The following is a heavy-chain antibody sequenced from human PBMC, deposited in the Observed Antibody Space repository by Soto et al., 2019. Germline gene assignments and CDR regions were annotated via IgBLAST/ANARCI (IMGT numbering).Heavy chain of an antibody. J-gene: IGHJ5*02. CDR1: GGAVSSANYY. CDR3: TRGPPRVQWFDP. V-gene: IGHV4-61*01. Sequence: SETLSLTCTVSGGAVSSANYYWSWIRQPPGKGLEWIGHTYFTGSTNYNPSLKSRVTMSLDTSRNQFSLKLSSVTAADTAVYYCTRGPPRVQWFDPWGLGTLVTVSS. CDR2: TYFTGST.